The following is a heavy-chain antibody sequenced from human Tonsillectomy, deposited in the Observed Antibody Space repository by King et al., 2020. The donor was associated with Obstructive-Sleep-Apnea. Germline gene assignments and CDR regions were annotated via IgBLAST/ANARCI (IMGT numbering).Heavy chain of an antibody. CDR2: IYYSGST. CDR3: ARSHYDILTGYYNFDY. CDR1: GGSISSYY. Sequence: VQLQESGPGLVKPSETLSLTCTVSGGSISSYYWSWIRQPPGKGLEWIGYIYYSGSTNYNPSLKSRVTISVDTSKNQFSLKLSSVTAADTAVYYCARSHYDILTGYYNFDYWGQGTLVTVSS. D-gene: IGHD3-9*01. V-gene: IGHV4-59*08. J-gene: IGHJ4*02.